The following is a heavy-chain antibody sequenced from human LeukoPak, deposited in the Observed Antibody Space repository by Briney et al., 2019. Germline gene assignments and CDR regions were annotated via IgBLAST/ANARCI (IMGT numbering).Heavy chain of an antibody. J-gene: IGHJ4*02. V-gene: IGHV3-23*01. Sequence: PGGSLRLSSAAAGYTFSSPGLTWGRQGPEKGVEWVSTINGAGDNTYYAETVKGRFTISRDNSKNTLYLQMHSLRAEDTAIYYCAKVSVCYGCYLDYWGQGTLVTVS. CDR1: GYTFSSPG. CDR2: INGAGDNT. D-gene: IGHD3-16*01. CDR3: AKVSVCYGCYLDY.